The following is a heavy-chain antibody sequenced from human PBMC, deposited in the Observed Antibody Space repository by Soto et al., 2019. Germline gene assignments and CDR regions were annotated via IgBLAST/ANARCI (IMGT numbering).Heavy chain of an antibody. D-gene: IGHD4-17*01. Sequence: QVQLVQSGAEVKKPGSSVKVSCKASGGTFSSYAISWVRQAPGQGLEWMGGIIPIFGTANYAQKFQGRVTITAEESTSTDYMERSSRRAEDTAVYYCARAYYGDKYFDYWGQGTLVTVSS. CDR2: IIPIFGTA. J-gene: IGHJ4*02. V-gene: IGHV1-69*01. CDR3: ARAYYGDKYFDY. CDR1: GGTFSSYA.